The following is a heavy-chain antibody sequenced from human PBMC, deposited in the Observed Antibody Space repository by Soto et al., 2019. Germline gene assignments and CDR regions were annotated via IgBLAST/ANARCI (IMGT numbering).Heavy chain of an antibody. Sequence: EVQLVQSGGGSAQPGESLRLSCSASGFTFREFWMHWVRQVPGKGPVWVSYISSDGTTTDYADSVKGRFTISRDNAKEALYLQMDSLRAEDTAVYYCAIQDCTNDVCLEAAVTVGGALESWGQGTLVTVSS. V-gene: IGHV3-74*01. CDR1: GFTFREFW. CDR3: AIQDCTNDVCLEAAVTVGGALES. D-gene: IGHD2-8*01. CDR2: ISSDGTTT. J-gene: IGHJ1*01.